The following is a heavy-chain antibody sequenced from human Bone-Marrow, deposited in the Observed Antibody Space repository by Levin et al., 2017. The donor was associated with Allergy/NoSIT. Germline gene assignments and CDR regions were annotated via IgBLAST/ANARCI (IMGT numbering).Heavy chain of an antibody. CDR3: ARAGWDTAMVTGY. J-gene: IGHJ4*02. D-gene: IGHD5-18*01. Sequence: SETLSLTCTVSGYSISSGYYWGWIRQPPGKGLEWIGSIYHSGSTYYNPSLKSRVTISVDTSKNQFSLKLSSVTAADTAVYYCARAGWDTAMVTGYWGQGTLVTVSS. CDR1: GYSISSGYY. V-gene: IGHV4-38-2*02. CDR2: IYHSGST.